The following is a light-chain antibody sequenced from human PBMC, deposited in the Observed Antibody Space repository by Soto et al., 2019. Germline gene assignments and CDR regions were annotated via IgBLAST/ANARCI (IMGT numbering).Light chain of an antibody. Sequence: QSVLTQPPSASGSPGQSVTISCTGTSSDVGNYNFVSWYQQHPGKAPKFIIYEVSQRPSGVPDRFSASKSGNTASLTVSGLQAEDEADYFCSSYAGSNNWVFGGGTKVTVL. CDR1: SSDVGNYNF. CDR3: SSYAGSNNWV. CDR2: EVS. J-gene: IGLJ3*02. V-gene: IGLV2-8*01.